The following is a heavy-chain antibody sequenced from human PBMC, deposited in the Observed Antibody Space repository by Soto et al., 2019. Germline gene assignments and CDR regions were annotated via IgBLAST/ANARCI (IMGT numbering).Heavy chain of an antibody. D-gene: IGHD6-13*01. CDR2: INPSNGVT. J-gene: IGHJ5*02. CDR3: ARDPDHTSSHPLVP. CDR1: GYIFTDYY. Sequence: QVQLVQSGAEVKKPGASLRVSCKASGYIFTDYYVHWVRQAPGQGLEWLGWINPSNGVTYYAQNFRDRVTMTRDTSISTAYMDLTRLTADDTAVYFCARDPDHTSSHPLVPWGQGTLVAVSS. V-gene: IGHV1-2*02.